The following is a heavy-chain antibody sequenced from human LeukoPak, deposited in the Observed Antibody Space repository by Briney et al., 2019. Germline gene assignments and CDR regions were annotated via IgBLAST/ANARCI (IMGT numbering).Heavy chain of an antibody. D-gene: IGHD3-16*01. CDR3: AREVVGSRGRYFDY. CDR2: IYHSGST. J-gene: IGHJ4*02. CDR1: GGSISSGGYS. Sequence: PSETLSLTCAVSGGSISSGGYSWSWIRQPPGKGLEWIGYIYHSGSTYYNPSLKSRVTISVDRSKNQFSLKLSSVTAADTAVYYCAREVVGSRGRYFDYWGQGTLVTASS. V-gene: IGHV4-30-2*01.